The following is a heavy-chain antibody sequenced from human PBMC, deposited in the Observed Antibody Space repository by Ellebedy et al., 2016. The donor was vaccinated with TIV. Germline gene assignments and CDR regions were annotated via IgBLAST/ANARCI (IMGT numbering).Heavy chain of an antibody. V-gene: IGHV3-13*01. CDR2: IGTAGDT. Sequence: GESLKISXAASGFSFSNNDMQWVRQFPGKGLEWVSTIGTAGDTFYAGSVKGRFTVSRDNAKNSLYLQMNSLRAGDTAVYYCARARTYSGSPTEVGYMDIWGKGTTVTVSS. CDR3: ARARTYSGSPTEVGYMDI. CDR1: GFSFSNND. D-gene: IGHD3-10*01. J-gene: IGHJ6*03.